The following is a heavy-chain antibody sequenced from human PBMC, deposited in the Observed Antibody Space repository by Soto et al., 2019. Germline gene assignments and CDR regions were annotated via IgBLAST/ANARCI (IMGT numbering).Heavy chain of an antibody. J-gene: IGHJ5*02. V-gene: IGHV3-74*01. Sequence: EVQLMESGGGLVQPGGSLRLSCAASGFTFSAYWMHWVRQAPGKGLVWVSRINTDGSTTSYADSVKGRFTISRDNVKNTLYLQMNSLRVEDTAVYYCARVALGSYHWFDPWGQGTLVTVSS. D-gene: IGHD3-16*02. CDR1: GFTFSAYW. CDR2: INTDGSTT. CDR3: ARVALGSYHWFDP.